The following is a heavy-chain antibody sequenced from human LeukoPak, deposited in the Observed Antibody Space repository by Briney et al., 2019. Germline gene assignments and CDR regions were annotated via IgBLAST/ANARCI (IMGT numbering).Heavy chain of an antibody. CDR3: AKSITMIVVVITNDY. V-gene: IGHV3-23*01. J-gene: IGHJ4*02. CDR2: ISGSGGST. D-gene: IGHD3-22*01. Sequence: PGGSLRLSCAASGFTFSSYAMSWVRQAPGKGLEWVSAISGSGGSTYYADSVKGRFTISRDNSKNTLYLQMNSLRAEDTAVYYCAKSITMIVVVITNDYWGQGTLVNVSS. CDR1: GFTFSSYA.